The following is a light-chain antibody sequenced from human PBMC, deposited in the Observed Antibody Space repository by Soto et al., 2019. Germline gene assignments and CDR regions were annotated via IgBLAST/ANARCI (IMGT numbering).Light chain of an antibody. Sequence: QSVLTQPPSVSGAPRQSVNISCSGNNSNIGSNAVHWYQQLPAKAPKLLMYYNDMLPSGVSDRFSASKSGSSASLAISGVQSEDEGDYYCATWDDRLAAWVFGGGTKLTVL. CDR3: ATWDDRLAAWV. V-gene: IGLV1-36*01. CDR1: NSNIGSNA. CDR2: YND. J-gene: IGLJ3*02.